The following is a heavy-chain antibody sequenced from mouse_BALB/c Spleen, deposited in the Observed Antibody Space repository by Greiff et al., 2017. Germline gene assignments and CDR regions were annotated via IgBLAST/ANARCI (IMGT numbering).Heavy chain of an antibody. CDR2: ISDGGSYT. J-gene: IGHJ4*01. CDR3: AREGLDYAMDY. V-gene: IGHV5-4*02. CDR1: GFTFSDYY. Sequence: EVLLVESGGGLVKPGGSLKLSCAASGFTFSDYYMYWVRQTPEKRLEWVATISDGGSYTYYPDSVKGRFTISRDNAKNNLYLQMSSLKSEDTAMYYCAREGLDYAMDYWGQGTSVTVSS.